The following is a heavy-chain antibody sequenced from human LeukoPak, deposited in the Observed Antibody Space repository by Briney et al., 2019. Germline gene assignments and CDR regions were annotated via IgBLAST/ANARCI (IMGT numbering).Heavy chain of an antibody. Sequence: PGGSLRLSCAASGFTFSSYGMHWVRQAPGKGLEWVAFIRYDGSNKYYTYSVKGRFTISRDNSKHTLHLKMNGLRAEDTAVYYCAKDLSGAAYTFDYWGQGTLVTVSS. J-gene: IGHJ4*02. CDR3: AKDLSGAAYTFDY. CDR1: GFTFSSYG. D-gene: IGHD3-16*01. V-gene: IGHV3-30*02. CDR2: IRYDGSNK.